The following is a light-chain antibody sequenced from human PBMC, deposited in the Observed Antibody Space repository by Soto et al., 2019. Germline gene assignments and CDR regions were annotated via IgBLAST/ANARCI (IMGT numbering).Light chain of an antibody. CDR1: QNFGNT. Sequence: EIVMTQSPATLSVSPGERVTFSCRASQNFGNTLAWYQQKPGQAPRLLIYATSTRATGIPARFSGSGSGTEFSLTISSLQSEDFALYYCQQYNNWPLFFGQGTKLEIK. V-gene: IGKV3-15*01. J-gene: IGKJ2*01. CDR3: QQYNNWPLF. CDR2: ATS.